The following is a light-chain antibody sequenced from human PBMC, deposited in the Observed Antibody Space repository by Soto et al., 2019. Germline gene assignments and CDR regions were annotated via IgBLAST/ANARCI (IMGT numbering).Light chain of an antibody. Sequence: QSALTQPASVSGSPGQSITISCTGTSSDFGVYNYVSWFQQHPGKAPTLIISEVSNRPSGVSNRFSGSKSGNAASLTISGLQAEDEADYFCFSFTTDWTHVFGTGTKVTVL. CDR3: FSFTTDWTHV. CDR1: SSDFGVYNY. CDR2: EVS. V-gene: IGLV2-14*01. J-gene: IGLJ1*01.